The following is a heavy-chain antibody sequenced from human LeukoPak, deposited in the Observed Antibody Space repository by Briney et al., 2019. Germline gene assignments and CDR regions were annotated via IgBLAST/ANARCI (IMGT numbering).Heavy chain of an antibody. V-gene: IGHV3-30-3*01. D-gene: IGHD5-18*01. Sequence: GRSLRLSCAASGFTFSSYAMHWVRQAPGKGLEWVAVISYDGSNKYYADSVKGRFTISRDNSKNTLYLQMNSLRAEDTAVYYCARDRGYSYGYFDYWGQGTLVTVSP. J-gene: IGHJ4*02. CDR1: GFTFSSYA. CDR3: ARDRGYSYGYFDY. CDR2: ISYDGSNK.